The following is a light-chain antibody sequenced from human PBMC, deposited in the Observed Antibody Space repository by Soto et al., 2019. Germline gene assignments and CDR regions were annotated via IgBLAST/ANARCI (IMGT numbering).Light chain of an antibody. CDR1: QSVSSY. CDR2: DAS. V-gene: IGKV3-11*01. J-gene: IGKJ1*01. CDR3: QQRRT. Sequence: EIVLTQSPATLSLSPGERATLSCRASQSVSSYLAWYQQKPGQAPRLLIYDASNRATGIPARFSGSGSGTDFTLTISSLEPEEFAVYYCQQRRTFGQGTKVEIK.